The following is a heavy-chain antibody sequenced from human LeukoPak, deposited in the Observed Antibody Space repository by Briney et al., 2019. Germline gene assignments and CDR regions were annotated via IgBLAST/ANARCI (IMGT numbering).Heavy chain of an antibody. J-gene: IGHJ4*02. CDR2: INPSGGST. D-gene: IGHD6-13*01. Sequence: ASVKVSCKASGYTFTSYAMNWVRQAPGQGLEWMGIINPSGGSTSYAQKFQGRVTMTRDMSTSTVYMELGSLRSEDTAVYYCASNPSSSWYWEGGYFDYWGQGTLVTVSS. V-gene: IGHV1-46*03. CDR3: ASNPSSSWYWEGGYFDY. CDR1: GYTFTSYA.